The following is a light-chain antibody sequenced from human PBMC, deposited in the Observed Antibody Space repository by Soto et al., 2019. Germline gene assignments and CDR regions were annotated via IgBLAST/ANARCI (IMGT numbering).Light chain of an antibody. J-gene: IGLJ2*01. Sequence: QSALTQPASVSGSPGQSITISCTGTSSDIGGYNLVSWYQQHPGKAPKLIIYEATKRPSGVSDRFSGSRSGNTASLPISALQAEDEADYSCYSFAGSATFVFGGGTKVTVL. CDR1: SSDIGGYNL. CDR2: EAT. V-gene: IGLV2-23*02. CDR3: YSFAGSATFV.